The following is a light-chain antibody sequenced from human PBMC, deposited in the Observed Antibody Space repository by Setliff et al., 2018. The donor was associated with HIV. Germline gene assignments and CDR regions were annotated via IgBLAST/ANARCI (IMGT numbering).Light chain of an antibody. J-gene: IGLJ1*01. CDR3: CSYAGSSYV. V-gene: IGLV2-11*01. CDR1: SSDVGGYNY. CDR2: DVN. Sequence: ALTQPRSVSGSPGQSVTISCTGTSSDVGGYNYVSWCQQHPGKAPKLMIYDVNRRPSGVPDRFSGSKSGKMASLTISGPQAEDEADYYCCSYAGSSYVFGTGTKVTVL.